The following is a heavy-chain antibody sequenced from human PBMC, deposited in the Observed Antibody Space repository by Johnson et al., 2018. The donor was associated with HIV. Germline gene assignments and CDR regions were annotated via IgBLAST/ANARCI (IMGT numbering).Heavy chain of an antibody. CDR1: GFTFSSYG. CDR3: AKAWEMAQGAFDI. J-gene: IGHJ3*02. V-gene: IGHV3-33*06. D-gene: IGHD5-24*01. CDR2: IWYDGSNK. Sequence: VQLLESGGGVVQPGRSLRLSCAASGFTFSSYGMHWVRQAPGKGLEWVAVIWYDGSNKYYADSVKGRFTISRDNSKNTLYLQMNSLRAEDTAVYYCAKAWEMAQGAFDIWGQGTMVTVSS.